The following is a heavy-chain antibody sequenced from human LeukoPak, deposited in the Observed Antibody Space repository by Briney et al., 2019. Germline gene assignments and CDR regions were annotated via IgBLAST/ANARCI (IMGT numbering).Heavy chain of an antibody. J-gene: IGHJ5*02. CDR2: ISSSSDYT. Sequence: GGSLRLSCVASGFTFSDYYMSWIRQAPGKGQEWVSYISSSSDYTNYADSARGRFTISRDNAKNSLYLQMNSLRAEDTAVYYCARPPYSSSWDPGWFDPWGQGTLITVSS. CDR1: GFTFSDYY. CDR3: ARPPYSSSWDPGWFDP. V-gene: IGHV3-11*06. D-gene: IGHD6-13*01.